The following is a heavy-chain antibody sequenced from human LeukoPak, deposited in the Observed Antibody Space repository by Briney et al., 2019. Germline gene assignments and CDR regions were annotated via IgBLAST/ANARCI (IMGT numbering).Heavy chain of an antibody. D-gene: IGHD6-13*01. Sequence: GASVKVSCKASGYTFTSYAMHWVRQAPGQRLEWMGWINAGNGNTKYSQKFQGRVTITRDTSASTAYMELSSLRSEDTAVYYCARGGSSWPNWFDPWGQGTLVTVSS. V-gene: IGHV1-3*01. CDR2: INAGNGNT. CDR3: ARGGSSWPNWFDP. CDR1: GYTFTSYA. J-gene: IGHJ5*02.